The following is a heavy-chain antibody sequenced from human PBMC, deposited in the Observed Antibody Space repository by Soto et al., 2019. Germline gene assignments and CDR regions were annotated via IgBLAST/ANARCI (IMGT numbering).Heavy chain of an antibody. D-gene: IGHD2-15*01. CDR1: GYSFTSYW. J-gene: IGHJ4*02. CDR2: IYPGDSDT. CDR3: AGQGSCRGGSCPPLY. Sequence: GESLKISCKGSGYSFTSYWIGWVRQMPGKGLEWMGIIYPGDSDTRYSPSFQGQVTISADKSISTAYLQWSGLKASDTAMYYCAGQGSCRGGSCPPLYWGQGTLVTVSS. V-gene: IGHV5-51*01.